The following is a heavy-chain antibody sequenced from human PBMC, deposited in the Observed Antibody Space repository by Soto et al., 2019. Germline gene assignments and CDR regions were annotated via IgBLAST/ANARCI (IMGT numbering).Heavy chain of an antibody. J-gene: IGHJ4*02. CDR2: IYYSGST. CDR1: GGSISSSSYY. V-gene: IGHV4-39*01. D-gene: IGHD6-6*01. CDR3: ARLGFRERGSSSAYFDY. Sequence: SETLSLTCTVSGGSISSSSYYWGWIRQPPGKGLEWIGSIYYSGSTYYNPSLKSRVTISVDTSKNQFSLKLSSVTAADTAVYYCARLGFRERGSSSAYFDYWGQGILVTVSS.